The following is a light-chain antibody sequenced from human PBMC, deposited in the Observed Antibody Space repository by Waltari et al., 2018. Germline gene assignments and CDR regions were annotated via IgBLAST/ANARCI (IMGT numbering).Light chain of an antibody. CDR3: QAWDSSTVV. J-gene: IGLJ2*01. CDR2: QGS. CDR1: TLGDNY. Sequence: SYELTQPPSVSVSPGQTASIPCSGDTLGDNYACWYQQKPGQSPVRVINQGSKRPSGIPERFSGSNSGNTATLTISGTQAMDEADYYCQAWDSSTVVFGGGTKLTVL. V-gene: IGLV3-1*01.